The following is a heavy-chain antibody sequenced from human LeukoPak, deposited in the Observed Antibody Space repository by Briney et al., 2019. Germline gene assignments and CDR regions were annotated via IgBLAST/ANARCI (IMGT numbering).Heavy chain of an antibody. D-gene: IGHD6-19*01. CDR2: LTGSGGAP. CDR3: AKEIAVAGTPYFDY. Sequence: GGSLRLSCAASGFTFSSYAMSWVRQAPGKGREWVAALTGSGGAPYSADSVKGRFTISRDNSKNTLYLQMNSLRAEDTAVYYCAKEIAVAGTPYFDYWGQGTLVTVSA. J-gene: IGHJ4*02. CDR1: GFTFSSYA. V-gene: IGHV3-23*01.